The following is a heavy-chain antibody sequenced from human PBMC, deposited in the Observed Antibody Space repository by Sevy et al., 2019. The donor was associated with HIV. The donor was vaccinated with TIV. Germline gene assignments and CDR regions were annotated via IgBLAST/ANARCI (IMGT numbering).Heavy chain of an antibody. CDR2: ISWNSGSI. J-gene: IGHJ3*02. V-gene: IGHV3-9*01. CDR3: AKDLSPAAQWRGAFDI. D-gene: IGHD2-2*01. CDR1: GFTFDDYA. Sequence: GGSLRLSCAASGFTFDDYAMHWVRQAPGKGLEWVSGISWNSGSIGYADSVKGRFTISRDNAKNSLYLQMNSLRAEDTALYYCAKDLSPAAQWRGAFDIWGQGTMVTVSS.